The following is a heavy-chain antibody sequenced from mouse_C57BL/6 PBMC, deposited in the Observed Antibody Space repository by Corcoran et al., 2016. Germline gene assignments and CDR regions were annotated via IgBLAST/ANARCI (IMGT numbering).Heavy chain of an antibody. CDR2: INPYNGGT. V-gene: IGHV1-19*01. CDR1: GYTFTDYY. J-gene: IGHJ1*03. CDR3: ARGENWYGDV. Sequence: EVQLQQSGPVLVKPGASVKMSCKASGYTFTDYYMNWVKQSHGKSLEWIGVINPYNGGTSYNQKFKGKATLTVDKSSSTAYMELNSLTSEDSAVYDCARGENWYGDVWGTGTTVTVSS.